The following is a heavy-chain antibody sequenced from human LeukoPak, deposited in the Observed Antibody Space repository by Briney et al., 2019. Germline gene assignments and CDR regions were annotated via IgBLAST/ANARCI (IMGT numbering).Heavy chain of an antibody. CDR3: ARSRLQYFDS. CDR1: GGSFSGYY. J-gene: IGHJ4*02. D-gene: IGHD4-4*01. V-gene: IGHV4-34*01. CDR2: INHSGST. Sequence: SETLSLTCAVYGGSFSGYYWSWIRQPPGKGLEWIGGINHSGSTNYNPSLNGRLTISLDTSRNQFSLRLNSVTAADTAVYYCARSRLQYFDSWGQGSLVTVSS.